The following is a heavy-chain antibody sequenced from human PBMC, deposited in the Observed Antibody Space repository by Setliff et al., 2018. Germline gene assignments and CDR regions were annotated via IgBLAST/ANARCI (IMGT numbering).Heavy chain of an antibody. CDR1: GDSISSGDYF. CDR3: AREVGTSTSSDAFDV. CDR2: IFHSGSA. V-gene: IGHV4-30-4*08. Sequence: PSETLSLTCTVSGDSISSGDYFWSWIRQPPGKGLEWIAYIFHSGSAYYNPSLKSRVTMSVDTSKNQFSLHLTSVTAADTAVYYCAREVGTSTSSDAFDVWGQGMMVTVSS. J-gene: IGHJ3*01. D-gene: IGHD1-26*01.